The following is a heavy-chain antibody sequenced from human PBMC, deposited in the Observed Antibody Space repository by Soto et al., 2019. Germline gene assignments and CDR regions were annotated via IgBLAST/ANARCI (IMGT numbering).Heavy chain of an antibody. J-gene: IGHJ6*02. V-gene: IGHV4-4*07. D-gene: IGHD3-10*01. CDR1: GGSISSYY. CDR3: ARDRVRGVIKVHYYGMDV. Sequence: SETLSLTCTVSGGSISSYYWSWIRQPAGKGLEWIGRIYTSGSTNYNPSLKSRVTMSVDTSKNQFSLKLSSVTAADTAVYYCARDRVRGVIKVHYYGMDVWGQGTAVTVSS. CDR2: IYTSGST.